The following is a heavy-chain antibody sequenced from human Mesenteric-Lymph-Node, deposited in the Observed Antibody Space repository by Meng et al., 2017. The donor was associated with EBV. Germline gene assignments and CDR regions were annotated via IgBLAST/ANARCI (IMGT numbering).Heavy chain of an antibody. Sequence: VPVEEAGPGRVQASGTLCLTCSVSSVSVSSGHGWSWVRQPPGKGLEWIGEISQSESNKYNPSLKSRVTISLDKSENQFSLRLTSVTAADTAMYYCAASSGWWRLDYWGQGILVTASS. CDR2: ISQSESN. V-gene: IGHV4-4*02. CDR1: SVSVSSGHG. J-gene: IGHJ4*02. CDR3: AASSGWWRLDY. D-gene: IGHD6-19*01.